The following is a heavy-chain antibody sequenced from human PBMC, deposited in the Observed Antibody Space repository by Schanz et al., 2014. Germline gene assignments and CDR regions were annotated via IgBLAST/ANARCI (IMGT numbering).Heavy chain of an antibody. Sequence: EVQLLESGGGLVQPGGSLKLSCAASGLIFSNYVMSWVRQAPGKGLEWVSTIGTSGGTNYAESVKGRFTISRDNSKNTLFLQMSSLRVDDMAVYYCGRAGTGMAGWYFELWGRGTLXTVSS. CDR1: GLIFSNYV. V-gene: IGHV3-23*01. CDR2: IGTSGGT. CDR3: GRAGTGMAGWYFEL. J-gene: IGHJ2*01. D-gene: IGHD5-18*01.